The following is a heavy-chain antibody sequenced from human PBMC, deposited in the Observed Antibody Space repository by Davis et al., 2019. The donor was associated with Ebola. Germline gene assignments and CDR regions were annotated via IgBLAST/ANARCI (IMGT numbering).Heavy chain of an antibody. CDR3: ARDGFIGVGLYFGMDV. Sequence: SETLSLTCAVYGGSFSGFYWSWIRQSPGKGLEWIGEINHSGSTNYNPSLKSRVIISLDTSKNQFSLKLSSVTAADTAVHYCARDGFIGVGLYFGMDVWGKGTTVTVSS. CDR2: INHSGST. J-gene: IGHJ6*04. CDR1: GGSFSGFY. V-gene: IGHV4-34*01. D-gene: IGHD3-10*01.